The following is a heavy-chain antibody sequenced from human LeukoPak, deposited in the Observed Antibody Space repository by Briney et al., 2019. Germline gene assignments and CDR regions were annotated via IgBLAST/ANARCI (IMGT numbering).Heavy chain of an antibody. V-gene: IGHV3-21*01. D-gene: IGHD6-13*01. CDR2: ISSSSSYI. Sequence: GGSLRLSCAASGFTFSSYSMNWVRQAPGKGLEWVSSISSSSSYIYYADSVKGRFTISRDNAKNSLYLQMNSLRAEDTAVYYCAAAAGREWYFQHWGQGTLVTVSS. CDR3: AAAAGREWYFQH. J-gene: IGHJ1*01. CDR1: GFTFSSYS.